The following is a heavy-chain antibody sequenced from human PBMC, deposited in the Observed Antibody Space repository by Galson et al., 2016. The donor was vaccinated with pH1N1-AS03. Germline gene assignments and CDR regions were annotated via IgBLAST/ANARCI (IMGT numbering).Heavy chain of an antibody. V-gene: IGHV6-1*01. Sequence: CAISGDSVSVNSGGWNWIRQSPSRGLEWLGRTYYNSKWFFDYAISVRSRITINSDISKNQFSLQLNSVTPEDTALYYCARGWLASGFGYWGQGTQVPVSS. CDR1: GDSVSVNSGG. J-gene: IGHJ4*02. CDR3: ARGWLASGFGY. D-gene: IGHD5-12*01. CDR2: TYYNSKWFF.